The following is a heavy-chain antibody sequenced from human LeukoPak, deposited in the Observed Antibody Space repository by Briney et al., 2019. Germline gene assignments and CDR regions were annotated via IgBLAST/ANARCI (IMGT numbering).Heavy chain of an antibody. D-gene: IGHD6-13*01. J-gene: IGHJ5*02. CDR3: ARTLAAANSRFDP. CDR1: GYIFTDYY. V-gene: IGHV1-2*02. Sequence: ASVKVSCKVFGYIFTDYYLHWVRQAPGQGPEWMGWINPKTGDTSYAQKFQGRVTMTRDTSTSTVYMELSSLRSEDTAVYYCARTLAAANSRFDPWGQGTLVTVSS. CDR2: INPKTGDT.